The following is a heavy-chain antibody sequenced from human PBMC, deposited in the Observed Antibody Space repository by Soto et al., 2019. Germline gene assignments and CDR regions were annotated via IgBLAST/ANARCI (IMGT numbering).Heavy chain of an antibody. CDR2: IKQDGSEK. V-gene: IGHV3-7*01. D-gene: IGHD3-22*01. CDR3: ARVGDVYDSSGYYSPTSDFDY. CDR1: GFTFSSYW. Sequence: EVQLVESGGGLVQPGGSLRLSCAASGFTFSSYWMSWVRQAPGKGLEWVANIKQDGSEKYYVDSVKGRFTISRDNAKNSLYLQMNSLRAEDTAVYYCARVGDVYDSSGYYSPTSDFDYWGQGTLVTVSS. J-gene: IGHJ4*02.